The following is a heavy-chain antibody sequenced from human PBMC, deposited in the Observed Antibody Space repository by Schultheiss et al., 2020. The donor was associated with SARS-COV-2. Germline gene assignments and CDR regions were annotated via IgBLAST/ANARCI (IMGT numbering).Heavy chain of an antibody. Sequence: ASVKVSCKASGYTFTSYGISWVRQAPGQGLEWMGWISAYNGNTNYAQKLQGRVTMTTDTSTSTAYMELRSLRSDDTAVYYCARVIMEEVGTMIVVVGHFDYWGQGTLVTVSS. J-gene: IGHJ4*02. CDR2: ISAYNGNT. V-gene: IGHV1-18*01. CDR3: ARVIMEEVGTMIVVVGHFDY. D-gene: IGHD3-22*01. CDR1: GYTFTSYG.